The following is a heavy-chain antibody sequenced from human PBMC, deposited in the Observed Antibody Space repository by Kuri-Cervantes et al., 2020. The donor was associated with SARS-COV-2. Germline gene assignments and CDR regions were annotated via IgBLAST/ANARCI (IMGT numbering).Heavy chain of an antibody. D-gene: IGHD3-3*01. CDR3: AREAYYDFWSGYPLHFGY. V-gene: IGHV1-69*04. Sequence: SVKVSCKASGGTFSSYAISWVRQAPGQGLEWMGRIIPILGTANYAQKFQGRVTITADKSTSTAYMELSSLRSEDTAVYYCAREAYYDFWSGYPLHFGYWGQGTLVTVSS. CDR1: GGTFSSYA. CDR2: IIPILGTA. J-gene: IGHJ4*02.